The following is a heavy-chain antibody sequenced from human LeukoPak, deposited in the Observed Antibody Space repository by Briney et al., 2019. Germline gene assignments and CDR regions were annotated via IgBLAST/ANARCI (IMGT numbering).Heavy chain of an antibody. J-gene: IGHJ3*02. CDR1: GFTFSSYW. CDR3: ARQGISSRGAFDI. Sequence: GGFLRLSCAASGFTFSSYWMSWVRQAPGKGLEWVANIKQDGSEKYYVDSVKGRFTISRDNAKNSLYLQMNSLRAEDTAVYYCARQGISSRGAFDIWGQGTMVTVSS. V-gene: IGHV3-7*01. D-gene: IGHD2-15*01. CDR2: IKQDGSEK.